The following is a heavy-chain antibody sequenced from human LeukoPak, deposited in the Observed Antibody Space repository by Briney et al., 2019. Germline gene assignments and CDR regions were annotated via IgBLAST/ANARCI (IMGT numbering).Heavy chain of an antibody. V-gene: IGHV6-1*01. CDR1: GDSVSSNSAA. CDR2: TYYRSKWYN. CDR3: AREEWELLAAFDI. Sequence: SQTLSLTCAISGDSVSSNSAAWNWIRQSPSRGLERLGRTYYRSKWYNDYAVSVKSRITINPDTSKNQFSLKLSSVTAADTAVYYCAREEWELLAAFDIWGQGTMVTVSS. J-gene: IGHJ3*02. D-gene: IGHD1-26*01.